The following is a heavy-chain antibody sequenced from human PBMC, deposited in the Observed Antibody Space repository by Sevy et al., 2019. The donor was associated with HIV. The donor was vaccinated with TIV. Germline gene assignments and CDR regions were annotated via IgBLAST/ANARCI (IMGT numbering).Heavy chain of an antibody. CDR1: GFTFSSYS. CDR3: ARDPPNGYDYFDY. CDR2: ISSSSSYI. D-gene: IGHD5-12*01. V-gene: IGHV3-21*01. Sequence: GGSLRLSCAASGFTFSSYSMNWVRQAPGKGLVWVSSISSSSSYIYYADSVKGRFTISRDNAKNSLYLQMNSLRAEDTAVYYCARDPPNGYDYFDYWGQGTLVTVSS. J-gene: IGHJ4*02.